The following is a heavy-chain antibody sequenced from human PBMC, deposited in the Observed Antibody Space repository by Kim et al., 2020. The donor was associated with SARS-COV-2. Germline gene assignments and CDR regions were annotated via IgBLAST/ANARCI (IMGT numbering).Heavy chain of an antibody. CDR2: INPNSGGT. Sequence: ASVKDSCKASGYTFTGYYMHWVRQAPGQGLEWMGWINPNSGGTNYAQKFQGRVTMTRDTSISTAYMELSRLRSDDTAVYYCASQLRITMIVVVHYAFDIWGQGTMVTVSS. J-gene: IGHJ3*02. D-gene: IGHD3-22*01. CDR3: ASQLRITMIVVVHYAFDI. CDR1: GYTFTGYY. V-gene: IGHV1-2*02.